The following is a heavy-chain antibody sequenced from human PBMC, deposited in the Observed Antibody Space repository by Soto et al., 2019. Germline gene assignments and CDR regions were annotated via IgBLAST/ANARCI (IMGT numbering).Heavy chain of an antibody. CDR2: IKSKTDGGTT. CDR1: GFTFSNAS. D-gene: IGHD2-2*01. Sequence: GGSLRLSCAASGFTFSNASMSWVRQAPGKGLEWVGRIKSKTDGGTTDYAAPVKGRFTISSDDSKNTLYLQMNSLKTENTAGNCCTAPARRDCSSTGCLVDFWGQGTLVTVSS. J-gene: IGHJ4*02. CDR3: TAPARRDCSSTGCLVDF. V-gene: IGHV3-15*01.